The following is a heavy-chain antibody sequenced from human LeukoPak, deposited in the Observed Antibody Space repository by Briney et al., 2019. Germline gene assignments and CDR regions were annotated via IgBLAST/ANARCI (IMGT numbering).Heavy chain of an antibody. D-gene: IGHD1-26*01. CDR2: IYPSDSDT. CDR3: AKWDGEFEY. V-gene: IGHV5-51*01. CDR1: GYKFTSYW. J-gene: IGHJ4*02. Sequence: GESLRISCEASGYKFTSYWIGWMRQMPGKGLEWMGVIYPSDSDTRYNLSFEGQVTISADKSINTAYLQWSSLRPSDTAVYYCAKWDGEFEYWGQGTLVTVSS.